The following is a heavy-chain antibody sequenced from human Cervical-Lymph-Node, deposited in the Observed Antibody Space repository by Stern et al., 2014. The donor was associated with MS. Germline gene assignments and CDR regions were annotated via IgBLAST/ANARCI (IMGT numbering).Heavy chain of an antibody. V-gene: IGHV3-23*04. J-gene: IGHJ4*01. D-gene: IGHD5-18*01. CDR2: ITVNGGST. CDR3: ATNPVNSFGFVYRYFDY. Sequence: EVQLVESGGGLVQPGGSQRLSCAASGLTFSTYALSWVRQAPGKGLEWVSTITVNGGSTSSAASVKGRFTLSRDNSKNTLYLHMSSLRADDSAVYYCATNPVNSFGFVYRYFDYWGHGTLVTVSS. CDR1: GLTFSTYA.